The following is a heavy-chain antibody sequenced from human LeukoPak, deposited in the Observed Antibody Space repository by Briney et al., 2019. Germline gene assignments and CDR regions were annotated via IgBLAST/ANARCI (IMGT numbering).Heavy chain of an antibody. J-gene: IGHJ1*01. CDR2: IKQDGSEK. CDR1: GFTFSSYW. D-gene: IGHD5-24*01. CDR3: ARVDGPQTEMATITYSGYFQH. V-gene: IGHV3-7*01. Sequence: QPGGSLRLSCAASGFTFSSYWMSWVRQAPGKGLEWVANIKQDGSEKYYVDSVKGRFTISRDNAKNSLYLQMNSLRAEDTAVYYCARVDGPQTEMATITYSGYFQHWGQGTLVTVSS.